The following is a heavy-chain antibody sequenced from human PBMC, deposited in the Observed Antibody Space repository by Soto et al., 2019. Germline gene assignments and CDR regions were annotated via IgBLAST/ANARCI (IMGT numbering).Heavy chain of an antibody. CDR2: IYYSGYT. V-gene: IGHV4-39*01. CDR1: GGSISSSIYY. Sequence: SETLSLTCTVSGGSISSSIYYWGWIRQPPGKGLEWIGSIYYSGYTYYNPSLKGRVTISVDTSKNQFSLKVSSVTATDTAVYYCARHKDTSSRYLLPDYWGQGTLVTVSS. J-gene: IGHJ4*02. CDR3: ARHKDTSSRYLLPDY. D-gene: IGHD6-13*01.